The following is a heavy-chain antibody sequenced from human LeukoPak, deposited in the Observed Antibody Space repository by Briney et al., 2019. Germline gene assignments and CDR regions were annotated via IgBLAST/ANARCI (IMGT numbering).Heavy chain of an antibody. V-gene: IGHV4-59*01. CDR1: GGSISSYY. CDR3: ARGNIVVVPAANWFDP. J-gene: IGHJ5*02. Sequence: SETLSLTCTVSGGSISSYYWSWIRQPPGKGLEWIGYIYYSGSTNYNPSLKSRVTISVDTSKNQFSLKLSSVPAADTAVYYCARGNIVVVPAANWFDPWGQGTLVTVSS. D-gene: IGHD2-2*01. CDR2: IYYSGST.